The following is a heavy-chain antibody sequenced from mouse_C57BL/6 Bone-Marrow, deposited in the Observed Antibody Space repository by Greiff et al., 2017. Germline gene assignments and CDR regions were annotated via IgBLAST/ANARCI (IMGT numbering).Heavy chain of an antibody. J-gene: IGHJ4*01. V-gene: IGHV1-81*01. CDR1: GYTFTSYG. Sequence: QVQLKESGAELARPGASVKLSCMASGYTFTSYGISWVKQRTGQGLEWIGEIYPRSGNTYYNEKFKGKATLTADKSSSTAYMELRSLTSEASAVYFCARSNPYAMDYWGQGTSVTVSS. D-gene: IGHD2-5*01. CDR2: IYPRSGNT. CDR3: ARSNPYAMDY.